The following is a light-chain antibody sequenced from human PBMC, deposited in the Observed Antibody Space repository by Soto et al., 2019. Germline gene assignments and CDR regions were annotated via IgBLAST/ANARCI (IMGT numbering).Light chain of an antibody. CDR3: QQSYNAPIT. CDR1: QNIINY. J-gene: IGKJ5*01. Sequence: DIQMTQSPSSLSASVGDRVTITCRASQNIINYLNWYQQKPGKAPQLLIYVASRLESGVPSRFSGSGSGTDFTLTISNLQPEDFATYYCQQSYNAPITFGQGTRLDI. V-gene: IGKV1-39*01. CDR2: VAS.